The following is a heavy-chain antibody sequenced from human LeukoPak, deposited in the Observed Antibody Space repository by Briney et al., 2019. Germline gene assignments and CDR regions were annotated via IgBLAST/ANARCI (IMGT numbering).Heavy chain of an antibody. Sequence: PGGSLRLSCAVSGFPFSNSWMYWVRQAPGKGLEGVANIKKDGSGISYVDSVKGRFIISRDNARNSLYLQMNSLRVEDTAVYFCAGGNSMDVWGKGTAVTVS. J-gene: IGHJ6*04. CDR2: IKKDGSGI. D-gene: IGHD1/OR15-1a*01. CDR3: AGGNSMDV. CDR1: GFPFSNSW. V-gene: IGHV3-7*03.